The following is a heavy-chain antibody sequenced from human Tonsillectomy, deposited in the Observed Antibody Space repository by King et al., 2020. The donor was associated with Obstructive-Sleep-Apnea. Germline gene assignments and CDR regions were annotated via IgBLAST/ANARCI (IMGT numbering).Heavy chain of an antibody. D-gene: IGHD2-2*01. V-gene: IGHV1-69*09. Sequence: VQLVESGAEVKKPGSSVKVSCKASGGTFSSYAISWVRQAPGQGLEWMGRIIPILGIANYAQKFQGRVTITADKSTSTAYMELSSLRSEDTAVYYCAGDKAYCSSTSCYLSPWFDPWGQGTLVTVSS. J-gene: IGHJ5*02. CDR2: IIPILGIA. CDR1: GGTFSSYA. CDR3: AGDKAYCSSTSCYLSPWFDP.